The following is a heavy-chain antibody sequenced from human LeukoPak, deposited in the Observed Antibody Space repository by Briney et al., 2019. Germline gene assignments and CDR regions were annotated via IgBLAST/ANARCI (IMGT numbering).Heavy chain of an antibody. CDR1: VGSLSGYY. V-gene: IGHV4-34*01. Sequence: PSETLSLTCAVYVGSLSGYYWSWIRQPPGKGLERIGEINHSGSTNYNPSLKSRVTISVDTSKNQFSLKLSSVTAADTAVYYCARGEIMVVAADWGQGTMVTVSS. CDR2: INHSGST. J-gene: IGHJ4*02. CDR3: ARGEIMVVAAD. D-gene: IGHD2-15*01.